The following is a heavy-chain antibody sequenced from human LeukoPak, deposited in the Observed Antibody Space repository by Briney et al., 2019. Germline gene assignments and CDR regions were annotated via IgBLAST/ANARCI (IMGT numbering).Heavy chain of an antibody. D-gene: IGHD3-9*01. V-gene: IGHV4-30-4*08. Sequence: SETLSLTCTVSGGSISSGDYYWSWIRQPPGKGLEWIGYIYYSGSTYYNPSLKSRVTISVDTSKNQFSLKLSSVTAADTAVYYCARTYYDILTGSTLNWFDPWGQGTLVTVSS. CDR3: ARTYYDILTGSTLNWFDP. CDR2: IYYSGST. CDR1: GGSISSGDYY. J-gene: IGHJ5*02.